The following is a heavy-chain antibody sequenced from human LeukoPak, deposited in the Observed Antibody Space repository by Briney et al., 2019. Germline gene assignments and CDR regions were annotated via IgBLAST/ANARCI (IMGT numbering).Heavy chain of an antibody. D-gene: IGHD4-11*01. V-gene: IGHV4-59*01. CDR1: GGSISNYY. J-gene: IGHJ6*03. CDR3: VRFLETTVIAGYYYYVDV. CDR2: IYYSGST. Sequence: SETLSLTCTVSGGSISNYYWTWIRQPPGKGLEWIGCIYYSGSTNYNPSLKSRVTISVDTSKNQFSLKLSSMTAADTPAYYYVRFLETTVIAGYYYYVDVWGKGTTVTVSS.